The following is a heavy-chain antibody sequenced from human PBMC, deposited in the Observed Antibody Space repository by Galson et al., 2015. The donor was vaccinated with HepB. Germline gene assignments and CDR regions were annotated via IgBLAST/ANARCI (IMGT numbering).Heavy chain of an antibody. J-gene: IGHJ3*01. CDR1: GDSISTLNW. D-gene: IGHD1-20*01. CDR2: IYHSGST. Sequence: ETLSLTCAVSGDSISTLNWWSWVRQPPGKGLEWIGDIYHSGSTNYNPSLKSRVTVSIDKSKNHFSLNLTSVTAADTAVYYCARREMITRVDAFDLWGQGTMVTVSS. CDR3: ARREMITRVDAFDL. V-gene: IGHV4-4*02.